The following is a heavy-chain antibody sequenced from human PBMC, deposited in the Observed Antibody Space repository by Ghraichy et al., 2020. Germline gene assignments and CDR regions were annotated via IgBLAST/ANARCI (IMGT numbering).Heavy chain of an antibody. V-gene: IGHV4-59*11. CDR2: VHSSKNI. CDR1: GGPISDHW. D-gene: IGHD5-12*01. Sequence: SETLSPTCIVSGGPISDHWLTWIRQPPGKGLEWIGYVHSSKNIAYNSSLKSRVTMSLDTSKNQFSLSVNSVTAADTAGYYCGRGAEWLIPTWGQGILVTVSS. CDR3: GRGAEWLIPT. J-gene: IGHJ5*02.